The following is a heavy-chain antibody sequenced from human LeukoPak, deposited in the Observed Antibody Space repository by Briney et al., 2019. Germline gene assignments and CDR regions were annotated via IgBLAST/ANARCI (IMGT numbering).Heavy chain of an antibody. CDR1: EFTFRSHV. D-gene: IGHD3-22*01. V-gene: IGHV3-23*01. CDR2: IVGSGATT. J-gene: IGHJ3*02. Sequence: GGSLRLSCAASEFTFRSHVMSWVRQAPGKGLEWVSAIVGSGATTHYADSVKGRFTISRDNSKNTLYLQMNSLRADDTAVYYCAKGTYYYDSSGHDAFDIWGQGTMVTVSS. CDR3: AKGTYYYDSSGHDAFDI.